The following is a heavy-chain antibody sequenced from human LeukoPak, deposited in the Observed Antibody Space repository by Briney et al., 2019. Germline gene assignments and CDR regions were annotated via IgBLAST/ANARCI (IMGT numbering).Heavy chain of an antibody. CDR1: GGSISSYY. CDR3: ARVRLITIFGVVILRGPHDY. V-gene: IGHV4-34*01. CDR2: INHSGST. D-gene: IGHD3-3*01. J-gene: IGHJ4*02. Sequence: SETLSLTCTVSGGSISSYYWSWIHQPPGKGLEWIGEINHSGSTNYNPSLKSRVTISVDTSKNQFSLKLSSVTAADTAVYYCARVRLITIFGVVILRGPHDYWGQGTLVTVSS.